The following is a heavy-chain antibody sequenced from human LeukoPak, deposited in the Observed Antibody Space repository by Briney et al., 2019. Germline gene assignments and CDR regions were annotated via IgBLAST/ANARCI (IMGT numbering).Heavy chain of an antibody. CDR3: ARAGSGYWDYYYYMDV. D-gene: IGHD3-3*01. V-gene: IGHV1-2*02. CDR2: INPNSGGT. Sequence: ASVKVSCKASGYTFTGYYMHWVRQAPGQGLEWMGWINPNSGGTNYAQKFQGRVSMTRDTSISTAYMELSRLRSDDTAVYYCARAGSGYWDYYYYMDVWGKGTTVTVSS. J-gene: IGHJ6*03. CDR1: GYTFTGYY.